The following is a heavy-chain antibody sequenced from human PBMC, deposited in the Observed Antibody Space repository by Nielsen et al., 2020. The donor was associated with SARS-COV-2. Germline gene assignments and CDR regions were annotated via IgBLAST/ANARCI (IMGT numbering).Heavy chain of an antibody. Sequence: GGSLRLSCAASGFAFSSYSMNWVRQAPGKGLEWVSSISGNSNYIYYADSVKGRFTISRDNAKNSLYLQMNSLRAEDTAVYYCARKRGATGAVDYWGQGTLVTVSS. J-gene: IGHJ4*02. CDR1: GFAFSSYS. CDR3: ARKRGATGAVDY. D-gene: IGHD7-27*01. CDR2: ISGNSNYI. V-gene: IGHV3-21*01.